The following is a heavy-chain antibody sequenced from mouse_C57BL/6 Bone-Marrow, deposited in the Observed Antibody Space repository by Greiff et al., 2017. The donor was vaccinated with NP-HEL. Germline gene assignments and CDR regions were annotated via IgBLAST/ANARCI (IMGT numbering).Heavy chain of an antibody. Sequence: VQLQQSGAELVRPGASVKLSCTASGFNIKDDYMHWVKQRPEQGLEWIGWIGPENGDTEYASKFPGQATITADTSSNTAYLQLSSLTSEDTAVDYCTTRDYDYDGAWFAYWGQGTLVTVSA. D-gene: IGHD2-4*01. J-gene: IGHJ3*01. CDR3: TTRDYDYDGAWFAY. CDR2: IGPENGDT. CDR1: GFNIKDDY. V-gene: IGHV14-4*01.